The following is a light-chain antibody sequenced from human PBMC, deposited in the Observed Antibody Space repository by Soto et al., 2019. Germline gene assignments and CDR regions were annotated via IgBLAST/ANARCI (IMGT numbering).Light chain of an antibody. V-gene: IGKV3-15*01. J-gene: IGKJ5*01. Sequence: EIVMTQSPATLSVSPRERATLSCRASQSVSSNLAWFQQKPGQAPRLLIYAASTRATGIPARFSGSGSGTEFTLTISSLQSEDFAVYSCQQYSDLPMTFGQGTRLEI. CDR2: AAS. CDR1: QSVSSN. CDR3: QQYSDLPMT.